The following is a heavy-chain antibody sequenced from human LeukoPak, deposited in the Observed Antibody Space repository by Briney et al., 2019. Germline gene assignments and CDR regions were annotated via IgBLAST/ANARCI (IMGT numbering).Heavy chain of an antibody. CDR2: ISSSSSYI. CDR3: ARTGYSYGPYYFDY. V-gene: IGHV3-21*01. CDR1: GFTFSSYS. D-gene: IGHD5-18*01. Sequence: GGSLRLSCAASGFTFSSYSMNWVRQAPGKGLEWVSSISSSSSYIYYADSVKGRFTISRDNAKNSLYPQMNSLRAEDTAVYYCARTGYSYGPYYFDYWGQGTLVTVSS. J-gene: IGHJ4*02.